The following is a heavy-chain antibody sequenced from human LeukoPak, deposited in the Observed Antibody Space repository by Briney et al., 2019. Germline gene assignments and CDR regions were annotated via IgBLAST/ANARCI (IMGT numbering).Heavy chain of an antibody. CDR2: IYTSGSP. Sequence: SETLSLTCTVSGGSISSYYWSWIRQPAGKGLEWSGRIYTSGSPNYNPSLKSRVTMSEDTSKNQFSLKQSAVTAADTAVYYCARGRIAAAGTSRAGARTNWFDPWGQGTLVTVSS. V-gene: IGHV4-4*07. CDR3: ARGRIAAAGTSRAGARTNWFDP. CDR1: GGSISSYY. D-gene: IGHD6-13*01. J-gene: IGHJ5*02.